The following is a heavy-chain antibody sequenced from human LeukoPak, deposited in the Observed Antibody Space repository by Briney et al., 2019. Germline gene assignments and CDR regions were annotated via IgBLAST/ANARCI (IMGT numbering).Heavy chain of an antibody. V-gene: IGHV3-74*01. Sequence: GGPLRLSCAASGFTFSSYWMHWVRHAPGKGLVWVSRINSDGRSTIYADPVKGRFTISRDNAKNTLYLQMNSLRADDTAVYYCARALAVAGTGGFDPWGQGTLVTVSS. CDR3: ARALAVAGTGGFDP. J-gene: IGHJ5*02. CDR1: GFTFSSYW. CDR2: INSDGRST. D-gene: IGHD6-19*01.